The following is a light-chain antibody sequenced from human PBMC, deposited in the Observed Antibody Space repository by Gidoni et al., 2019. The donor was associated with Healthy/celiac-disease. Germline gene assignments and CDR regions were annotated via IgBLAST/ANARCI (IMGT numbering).Light chain of an antibody. V-gene: IGKV3-20*01. Sequence: EIVLPHSPGTLSFSPGERATLSCRASQSVSSSYLAWYQQKPGQAPRLLIYGASSRATGIPDRFSGSGSGTDFTLTISRLEPEDFAVYYCQQYGSSPPWTFXQXTKVEIK. CDR3: QQYGSSPPWT. CDR1: QSVSSSY. CDR2: GAS. J-gene: IGKJ1*01.